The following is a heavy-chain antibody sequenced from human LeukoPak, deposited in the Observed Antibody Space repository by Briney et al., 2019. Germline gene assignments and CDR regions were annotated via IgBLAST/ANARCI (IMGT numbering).Heavy chain of an antibody. CDR3: ARDCGYPTDY. Sequence: GGSLRLSCAASGFTFSSYAMHWVRQAPGKGLEWVAVISYDGSNKYYADSVKGRFTISRDNAKNSLYLQMNSLRAEDTAVYYCARDCGYPTDYWGQGTLVTVSS. CDR2: ISYDGSNK. CDR1: GFTFSSYA. D-gene: IGHD1-1*01. V-gene: IGHV3-30-3*01. J-gene: IGHJ4*02.